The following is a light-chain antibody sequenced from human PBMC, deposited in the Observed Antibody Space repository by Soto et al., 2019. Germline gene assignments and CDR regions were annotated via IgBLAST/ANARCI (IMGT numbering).Light chain of an antibody. CDR3: QQDNSYWT. Sequence: DIQMTQSPSSVSASVGDRVTITCRACQSISRWLAWYQQKPGKAPKLLIYKASSLDSGVPSRFSGSGAETAFTITISSLQPDDFETYYCQQDNSYWTFGQGTKVEIK. V-gene: IGKV1-5*03. CDR1: QSISRW. CDR2: KAS. J-gene: IGKJ1*01.